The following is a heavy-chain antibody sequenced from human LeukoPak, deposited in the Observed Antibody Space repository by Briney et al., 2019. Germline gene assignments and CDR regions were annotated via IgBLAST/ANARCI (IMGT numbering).Heavy chain of an antibody. V-gene: IGHV4-39*01. CDR3: ARHGIAVAGHFDY. J-gene: IGHJ4*02. CDR2: IYYSGST. CDR1: GGPISSSSYY. Sequence: PSETLSLTCTVSGGPISSSSYYWGWIRQPPGKGLEWIGSIYYSGSTYYNPSLKSRVTISVDTSKNQFSLKLSSVTAADTAVYYCARHGIAVAGHFDYWGQGTLVTVSS. D-gene: IGHD6-19*01.